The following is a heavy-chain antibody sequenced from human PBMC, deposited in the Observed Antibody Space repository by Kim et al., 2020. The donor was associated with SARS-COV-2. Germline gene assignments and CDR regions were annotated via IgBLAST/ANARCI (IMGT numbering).Heavy chain of an antibody. CDR3: ARLPSGIVADSVWFDP. J-gene: IGHJ5*02. D-gene: IGHD1-26*01. CDR1: GGSFSGYY. V-gene: IGHV4-34*01. Sequence: SETLSLTCAVYGGSFSGYYWSWIRQPPGKGLEWIGEINHSGSTNYNPSLKSRVTISVDTSKNQFSLKLSSVTAADTAVYYCARLPSGIVADSVWFDPWGQGTLVTVSS. CDR2: INHSGST.